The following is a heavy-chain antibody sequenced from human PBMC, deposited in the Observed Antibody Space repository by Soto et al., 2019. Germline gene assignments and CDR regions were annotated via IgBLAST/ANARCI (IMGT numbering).Heavy chain of an antibody. J-gene: IGHJ4*02. Sequence: ASVKVSCKASGYTFTSDYMHWGRQAPGQGLEWMGIINPSGGSTSYAQKFQGRVTMTRDTSTSTVYMELSSLRSEDTAVYYCARGYCSGGSCYGLSYWGQGTLVTVSS. CDR1: GYTFTSDY. CDR2: INPSGGST. CDR3: ARGYCSGGSCYGLSY. D-gene: IGHD2-15*01. V-gene: IGHV1-46*01.